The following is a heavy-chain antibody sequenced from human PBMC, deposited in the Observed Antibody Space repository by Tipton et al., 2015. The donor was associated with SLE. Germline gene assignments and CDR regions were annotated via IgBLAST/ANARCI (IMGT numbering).Heavy chain of an antibody. CDR3: ARMGSAVGAPSADY. Sequence: GLVKPSETLSLTCTVSGDSITNPNNYWGWIRQPPGRGLDWIGNIHYTGATYYSSSLKSRVTISVDTSKNRFSLSLTSVTAADTAVYYCARMGSAVGAPSADYWGQGTLVTVSS. D-gene: IGHD1-26*01. CDR2: IHYTGAT. CDR1: GDSITNPNNY. J-gene: IGHJ4*02. V-gene: IGHV4-39*01.